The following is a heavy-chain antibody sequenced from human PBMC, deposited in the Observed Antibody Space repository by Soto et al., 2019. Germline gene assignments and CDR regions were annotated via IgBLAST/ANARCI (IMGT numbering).Heavy chain of an antibody. Sequence: SETLSLTCAVYGGSFSGYYWSWIRQPPGKGLEWIGEINHSGSTNYNPSLKSRVTISVDTSKDQFSLKLSSVTAADTAVYYCAGQDDSSGPLDQYWGQGTLVTVSS. J-gene: IGHJ4*02. D-gene: IGHD3-22*01. CDR1: GGSFSGYY. CDR3: AGQDDSSGPLDQY. CDR2: INHSGST. V-gene: IGHV4-34*01.